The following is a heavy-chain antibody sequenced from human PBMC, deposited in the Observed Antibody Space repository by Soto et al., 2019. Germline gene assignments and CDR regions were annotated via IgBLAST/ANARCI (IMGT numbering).Heavy chain of an antibody. CDR3: ARVSRDPDYFDP. CDR1: GGAIGSGYW. J-gene: IGHJ5*02. D-gene: IGHD4-17*01. V-gene: IGHV4-4*02. Sequence: PSETLSLTCGVSGGAIGSGYWWNWVRQPPGKGLQWIGEIYHSGGTNYNPSLKSRVSISVDKSKSLFSLNLRSVTAADTAVYYCARVSRDPDYFDPWGLGTLVTVS. CDR2: IYHSGGT.